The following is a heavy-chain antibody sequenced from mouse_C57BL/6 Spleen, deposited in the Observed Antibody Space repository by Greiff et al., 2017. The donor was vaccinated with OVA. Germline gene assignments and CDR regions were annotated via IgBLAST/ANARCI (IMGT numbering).Heavy chain of an antibody. J-gene: IGHJ1*03. Sequence: EVKLVESEGGLVQPGSSLKLSCTASGFTFSDYYMAWVRQVPEKGLEWVANINYDGSSTYYLDSLKSRFIISRDNAKNNLYLQMSSLKSEDTATYFCAREYDYDEGWYFDVWGTGTTVTVSS. V-gene: IGHV5-16*01. D-gene: IGHD2-4*01. CDR3: AREYDYDEGWYFDV. CDR2: INYDGSST. CDR1: GFTFSDYY.